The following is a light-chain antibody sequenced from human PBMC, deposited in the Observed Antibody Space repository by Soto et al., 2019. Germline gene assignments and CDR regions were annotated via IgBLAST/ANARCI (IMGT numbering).Light chain of an antibody. Sequence: DIHITPFSSTLSGSVGDRVTNPLRASQTISSWLAWYQQKPGNAPKLLIYGASTLQSGVPSRFSGSGSGTEFTLTISSLQPEDFATYYCQHLNTYPLTFGPGTKVDIK. J-gene: IGKJ3*01. CDR1: QTISSW. CDR2: GAS. V-gene: IGKV1-9*01. CDR3: QHLNTYPLT.